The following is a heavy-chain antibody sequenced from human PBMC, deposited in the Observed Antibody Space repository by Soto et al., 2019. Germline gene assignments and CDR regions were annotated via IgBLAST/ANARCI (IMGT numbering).Heavy chain of an antibody. D-gene: IGHD3-22*01. CDR2: INPSGGST. CDR1: GYTFTSYY. Sequence: ASVKVSCKASGYTFTSYYMHWVRQAPGQGLEWMGIINPSGGSTSYAQKFQGRVTMTRDTSTSTVYIELSSLRSEDTAVYYCARGEDSSGYYRDYFDYWGQGTLVTVSS. J-gene: IGHJ4*02. CDR3: ARGEDSSGYYRDYFDY. V-gene: IGHV1-46*01.